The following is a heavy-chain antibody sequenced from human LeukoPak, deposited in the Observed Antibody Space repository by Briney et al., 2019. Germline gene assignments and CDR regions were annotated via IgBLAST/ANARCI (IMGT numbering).Heavy chain of an antibody. J-gene: IGHJ6*02. CDR1: GYTLTELS. CDR2: FDPEDGET. V-gene: IGHV1-24*01. CDR3: TILKVDTAMVYYYYYGMDV. D-gene: IGHD5-18*01. Sequence: ASVTVSCKVSGYTLTELSMHWVRQAPGKGLEWMGGFDPEDGETIYAQKFQGRVTMTEDTSTDTAYMELSSLRSEDTAVYYCTILKVDTAMVYYYYYGMDVWGQGTTVTVSS.